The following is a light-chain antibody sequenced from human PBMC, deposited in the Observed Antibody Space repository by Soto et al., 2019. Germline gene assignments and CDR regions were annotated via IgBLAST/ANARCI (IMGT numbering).Light chain of an antibody. CDR1: SSSIGTNT. CDR3: EAWDGSLNVVL. J-gene: IGLJ2*01. Sequence: QSVLTQPPSASGTPGQRVTISCSGSSSSIGTNTVNWYQHLPGSAPKLLIYSSDQRPSGVPDRFSGSKSGTSASLAISGLQPDDEADYYCEAWDGSLNVVLFGGGTKVTVL. CDR2: SSD. V-gene: IGLV1-44*01.